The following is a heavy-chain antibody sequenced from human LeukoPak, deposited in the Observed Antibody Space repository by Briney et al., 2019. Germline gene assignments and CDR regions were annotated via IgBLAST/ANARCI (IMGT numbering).Heavy chain of an antibody. V-gene: IGHV1-69*13. Sequence: GASVKVSCTASGGTFSSYASSWVRQAPGQGLEWMGGIIPIFGTANYAQKFQGRVTITADESTSTAYMEPSSLRSEDTAVYYCAREVVDGGYGMDVWGKGTTVTVSS. D-gene: IGHD2-21*01. CDR3: AREVVDGGYGMDV. CDR1: GGTFSSYA. J-gene: IGHJ6*04. CDR2: IIPIFGTA.